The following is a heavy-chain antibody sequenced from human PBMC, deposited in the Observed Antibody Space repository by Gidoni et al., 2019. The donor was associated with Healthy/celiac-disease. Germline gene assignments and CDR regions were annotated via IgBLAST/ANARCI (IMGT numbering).Heavy chain of an antibody. J-gene: IGHJ3*02. CDR3: ARDSDRITRSSDAFDI. V-gene: IGHV3-33*01. CDR1: GFTFSSYG. D-gene: IGHD3-3*01. Sequence: QVQLVESGGGVVQPGRSLRLSCAASGFTFSSYGMHWVRQAPGKGLEWVAVIWYDGSNKDYADSVKGRFTISRDNSKNTLYLQMNSLRAEDTAVYYCARDSDRITRSSDAFDIWGQGTMVTVSS. CDR2: IWYDGSNK.